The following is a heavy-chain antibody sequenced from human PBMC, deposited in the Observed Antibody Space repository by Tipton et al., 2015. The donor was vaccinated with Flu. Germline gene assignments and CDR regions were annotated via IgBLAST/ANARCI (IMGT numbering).Heavy chain of an antibody. CDR1: GATFYPYS. J-gene: IGHJ6*03. D-gene: IGHD3-10*01. CDR2: VNPFFGPP. V-gene: IGHV1-69*01. CDR3: ARDRGRGLERLDCYCLDV. Sequence: QLVQSGAEVKNPGSSVKVSCKASGATFYPYSITWVRQAPGQGLEWMGVVNPFFGPPQYAQKFQDRVTITADDSTNTAYMELSSLRSEDTAVYYCARDRGRGLERLDCYCLDVWGKGTTVTVTS.